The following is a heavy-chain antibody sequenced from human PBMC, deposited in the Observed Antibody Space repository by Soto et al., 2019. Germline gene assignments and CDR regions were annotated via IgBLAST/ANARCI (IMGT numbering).Heavy chain of an antibody. CDR2: INWNGDST. Sequence: GSLRLSCAASGFRFDDYGMSWVRQVPGKGLEWVSGINWNGDSTGYADSVKGRFTISRDKAKNSLYLQMNSLRDEDTALYYCAKSRNSRLYFYDYWGQGTLVTVSS. CDR1: GFRFDDYG. D-gene: IGHD3-10*01. V-gene: IGHV3-20*04. CDR3: AKSRNSRLYFYDY. J-gene: IGHJ4*02.